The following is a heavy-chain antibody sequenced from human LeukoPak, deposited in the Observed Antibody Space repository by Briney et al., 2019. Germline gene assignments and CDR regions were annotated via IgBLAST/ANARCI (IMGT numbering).Heavy chain of an antibody. CDR3: ARAVGAMTDFDY. V-gene: IGHV4-4*02. CDR2: ISLSGLT. CDR1: GGSITSTNW. Sequence: SGTLSLTCGVSGGSITSTNWWSWVRQPPGQGLEWIGEISLSGLTNYNPSLKSRVTMALDKSKNHLSLNLTSVTAADTAVYYCARAVGAMTDFDYWGQGTLVTVSS. J-gene: IGHJ4*02. D-gene: IGHD3-16*01.